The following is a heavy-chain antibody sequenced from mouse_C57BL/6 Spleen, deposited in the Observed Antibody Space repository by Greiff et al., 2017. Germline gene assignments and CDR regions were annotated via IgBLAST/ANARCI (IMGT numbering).Heavy chain of an antibody. J-gene: IGHJ4*01. V-gene: IGHV1-50*01. CDR1: GYTFTSYW. D-gene: IGHD2-3*01. Sequence: VQLQQPGAELVKPGASVKLSCKASGYTFTSYWMQWVKQRPGQGLEWIGEIDPSDSYTNYNQKFKGKATLTVDTSSSTAYMQLSSLTSEDSAVYYCARRVYDGYYGAMDYWGQGTSVTVSS. CDR2: IDPSDSYT. CDR3: ARRVYDGYYGAMDY.